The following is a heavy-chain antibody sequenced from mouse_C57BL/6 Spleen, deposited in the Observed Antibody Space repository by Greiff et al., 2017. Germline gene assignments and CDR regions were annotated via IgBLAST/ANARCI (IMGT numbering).Heavy chain of an antibody. CDR2: INPSSGDT. CDR1: GYTFTSYS. Sequence: QVQLKQSGAELARPGASVKMSCKASGYTFTSYSMHWVKQRPGQGLEWIGYINPSSGDTKYNQKFKGKATLTADKSSSTAYMQLSSLTSEDSAIYYCARGRGFAYWGQGTLVTVSA. J-gene: IGHJ3*01. CDR3: ARGRGFAY. V-gene: IGHV1-4*01. D-gene: IGHD6-1*01.